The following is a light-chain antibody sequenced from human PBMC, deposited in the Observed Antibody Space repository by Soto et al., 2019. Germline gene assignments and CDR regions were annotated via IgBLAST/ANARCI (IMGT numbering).Light chain of an antibody. Sequence: DIQMTQSPSTPSASVGDRVTITCRASQSISSWLAWYQKKPGKAPKLLIYKASILENGVPSRFSGSGSGTEFTLTISGLVPDDVASYYCQQYNSYPWTFRQGTKVEIK. V-gene: IGKV1-5*03. CDR2: KAS. CDR1: QSISSW. CDR3: QQYNSYPWT. J-gene: IGKJ1*01.